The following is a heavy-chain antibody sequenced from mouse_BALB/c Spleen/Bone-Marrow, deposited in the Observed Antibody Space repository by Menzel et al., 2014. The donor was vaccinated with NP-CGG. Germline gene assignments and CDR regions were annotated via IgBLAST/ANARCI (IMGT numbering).Heavy chain of an antibody. CDR3: TRGGNWDDFDY. J-gene: IGHJ2*01. CDR2: ISSGSSTI. CDR1: GFTFSSFG. V-gene: IGHV5-17*02. Sequence: EVKVVESGGGLVQPGGSRKLSCAASGFTFSSFGMHWVRQAPEKELEWVAYISSGSSTIFYADTVKGRFTVSRDNPKNTLFLQMTSLRSEDTAMYYCTRGGNWDDFDYWGQGTTLTVSS. D-gene: IGHD4-1*01.